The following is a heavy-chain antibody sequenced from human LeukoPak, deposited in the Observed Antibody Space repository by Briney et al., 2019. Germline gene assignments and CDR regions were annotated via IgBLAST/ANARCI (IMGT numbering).Heavy chain of an antibody. CDR3: ARDGDGSGVAKY. V-gene: IGHV4-59*01. J-gene: IGHJ4*02. D-gene: IGHD5-24*01. Sequence: PSETLSLTCTVSGGSTSSYYWSWIRQPPGKGLEWIGYIYYSGSTNYNPSLKSRVTISVDTSKNQFSLKLSSVTAADTAVYYCARDGDGSGVAKYWGQGTLVTVSS. CDR2: IYYSGST. CDR1: GGSTSSYY.